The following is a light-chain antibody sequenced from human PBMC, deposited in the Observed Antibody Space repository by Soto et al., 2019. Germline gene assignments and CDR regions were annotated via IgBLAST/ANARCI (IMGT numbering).Light chain of an antibody. J-gene: IGKJ3*01. V-gene: IGKV3-20*01. Sequence: EIVLTQSPGTLSLSPGERATLSCRASQSVYRNFLAWYQQKPGQAPRLLIYGASSRATGIPDRFSGSGSGTDFTLIISRLEPEDFAVYYCQQYGSSPSTFGPGTKVDIK. CDR2: GAS. CDR1: QSVYRNF. CDR3: QQYGSSPST.